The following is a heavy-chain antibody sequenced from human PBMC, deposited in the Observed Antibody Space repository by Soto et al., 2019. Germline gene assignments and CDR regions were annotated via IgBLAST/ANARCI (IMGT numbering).Heavy chain of an antibody. V-gene: IGHV3-23*01. CDR1: GFTFSSYA. CDR2: ISGSGGST. D-gene: IGHD3-22*01. J-gene: IGHJ4*02. CDR3: AKAPPDYYDSSGYSALDY. Sequence: LRLSCAASGFTFSSYAMSWVRQAPGKGLEWVSAISGSGGSTYYADSVKGRFTISRDNSKNTLYLQMNSLRAEDTAVYYCAKAPPDYYDSSGYSALDYWGQGTLVTVSS.